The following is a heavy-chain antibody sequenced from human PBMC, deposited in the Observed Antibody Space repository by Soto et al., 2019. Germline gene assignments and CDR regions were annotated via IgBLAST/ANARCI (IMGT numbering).Heavy chain of an antibody. CDR2: IIPIFGTA. V-gene: IGHV1-69*01. Sequence: QVQLVQSGAEVKKPGSSVKVSCKASGGTFSSYVFSWVRQAPGQGLERMGGIIPIFGTANYAQKFQGRVTITADESTRTAYMELSSLRSEDTAVYYCARDRGCSGGSCYSRPLDPWGQGTLVIVSS. J-gene: IGHJ5*02. D-gene: IGHD2-15*01. CDR1: GGTFSSYV. CDR3: ARDRGCSGGSCYSRPLDP.